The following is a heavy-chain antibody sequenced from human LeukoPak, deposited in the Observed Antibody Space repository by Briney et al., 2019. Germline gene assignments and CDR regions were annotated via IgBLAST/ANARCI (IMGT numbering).Heavy chain of an antibody. CDR3: ARALYGDYAFDY. V-gene: IGHV4-31*11. CDR2: IYYSGST. Sequence: PSETLSLTCAVYGGSFSGYYWSWIRQHPGKGLEWIGYIYYSGSTYYNPSLKSRVTISVDTSKNQFSLKLSSVTAADTAVYYCARALYGDYAFDYWGQGTLVTVSS. CDR1: GGSFSGYY. J-gene: IGHJ4*02. D-gene: IGHD4-17*01.